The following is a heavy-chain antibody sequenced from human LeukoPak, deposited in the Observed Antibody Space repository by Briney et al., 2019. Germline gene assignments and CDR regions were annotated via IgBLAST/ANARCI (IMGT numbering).Heavy chain of an antibody. CDR1: GGSISSYY. D-gene: IGHD3-3*01. V-gene: IGHV3-23*01. CDR2: ISGSGGST. J-gene: IGHJ6*02. Sequence: ETLSLTCTVSGGSISSYYWSWVRQAPGKGLEWVSAISGSGGSTYYADSVKGRFTISRDNSKNTLYLQMNSLRAEDTAVYYCAKDYDFWSGYPFYGMDVWGQGTTVTVSS. CDR3: AKDYDFWSGYPFYGMDV.